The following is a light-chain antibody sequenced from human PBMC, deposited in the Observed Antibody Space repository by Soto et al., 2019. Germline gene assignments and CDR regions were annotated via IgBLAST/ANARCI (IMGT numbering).Light chain of an antibody. CDR1: SSDVGGYNY. Sequence: QSALTQPPSASGSPGQSVTISCTGTSSDVGGYNYVSWYQQLPGKAPKLMIYEVSKRPSGVPDRISGSKSGNTASLTVSGLQADDEADYYCSSYAGSNRVFGTGTKVTV. CDR3: SSYAGSNRV. V-gene: IGLV2-8*01. CDR2: EVS. J-gene: IGLJ1*01.